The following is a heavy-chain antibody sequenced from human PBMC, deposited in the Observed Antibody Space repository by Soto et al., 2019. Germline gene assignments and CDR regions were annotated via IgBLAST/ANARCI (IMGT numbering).Heavy chain of an antibody. CDR3: ARDSTAHGDYGDYAAIRPAEYFQH. Sequence: PGGSLRLSCAASGFTFSSYSMNWVRQAPGKGLEWVSYISSSSSTIYYADSVKGRFTISRDNAKNSLYLQMNSLRAEDTAVYYCARDSTAHGDYGDYAAIRPAEYFQHWGQGTLVTVSS. D-gene: IGHD4-17*01. V-gene: IGHV3-48*01. CDR2: ISSSSSTI. J-gene: IGHJ1*01. CDR1: GFTFSSYS.